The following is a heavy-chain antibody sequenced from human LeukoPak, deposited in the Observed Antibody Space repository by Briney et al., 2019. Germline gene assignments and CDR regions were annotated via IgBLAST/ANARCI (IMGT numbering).Heavy chain of an antibody. CDR2: IRYDGSNK. J-gene: IGHJ4*02. Sequence: GGSLRLSCAASGFTFSSYGMHWVRQAPGKGLEWVAFIRYDGSNKYYADSVKGRFTISRDNSKNTLYLQMNSLRAEDTAVYYCARDFFAFGGVIALLDYWGQGTLVTVSS. D-gene: IGHD3-16*02. CDR1: GFTFSSYG. CDR3: ARDFFAFGGVIALLDY. V-gene: IGHV3-30*02.